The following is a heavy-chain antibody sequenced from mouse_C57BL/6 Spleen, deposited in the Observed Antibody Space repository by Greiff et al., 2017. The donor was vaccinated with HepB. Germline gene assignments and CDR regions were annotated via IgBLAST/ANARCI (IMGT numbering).Heavy chain of an antibody. Sequence: QVQLQQPGAELVKPGASVKLSCKASGYTFTSYWMHWVKQRPGRGLGWIGRIDPNSGGTKYNEKFKSKATLTVDKPSSTAYMQLSSLTSEDSAVYYCAREYYGSSPYYAMDYWGQGTSVTVSS. CDR2: IDPNSGGT. CDR1: GYTFTSYW. V-gene: IGHV1-72*01. CDR3: AREYYGSSPYYAMDY. J-gene: IGHJ4*01. D-gene: IGHD1-1*01.